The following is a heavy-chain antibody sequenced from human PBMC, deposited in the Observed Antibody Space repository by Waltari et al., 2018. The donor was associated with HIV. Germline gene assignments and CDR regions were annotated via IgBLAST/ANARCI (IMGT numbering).Heavy chain of an antibody. Sequence: QVQLQESAPGLVQPPQTLSLTCTVSGGSIIRGGDYWSWIRQHPGKGLEWIGYIYYSGSTYYNPSLKSRVTISVDTSKNQFSLKLTSVTAADTALYDCARARDILSGYPHFDSWGQGTLVTVSS. CDR2: IYYSGST. D-gene: IGHD3-9*01. CDR3: ARARDILSGYPHFDS. J-gene: IGHJ4*02. V-gene: IGHV4-31*03. CDR1: GGSIIRGGDY.